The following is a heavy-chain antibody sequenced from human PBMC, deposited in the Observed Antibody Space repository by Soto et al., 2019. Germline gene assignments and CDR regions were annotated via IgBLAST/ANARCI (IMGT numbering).Heavy chain of an antibody. CDR1: GFTFNSYG. V-gene: IGHV3-30*03. CDR2: ISYDSTKT. J-gene: IGHJ6*02. Sequence: GGSLRLSCAASGFTFNSYGMHWVRQGPGNGLEWVAFISYDSTKTYYADSVKGRYTISRDNSNSALYVQMNSLTGEDTAVYYCARTRSAWSDFHYYSLDVWGQGTTVTVSS. D-gene: IGHD1-26*01. CDR3: ARTRSAWSDFHYYSLDV.